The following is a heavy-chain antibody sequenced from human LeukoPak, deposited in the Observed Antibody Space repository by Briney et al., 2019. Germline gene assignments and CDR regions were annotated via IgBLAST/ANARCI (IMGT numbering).Heavy chain of an antibody. CDR3: AKQEYYYDNSGYDY. D-gene: IGHD3-22*01. CDR1: GFTFSNYA. V-gene: IGHV3-23*01. J-gene: IGHJ4*02. Sequence: GGSLRLSCAASGFTFSNYAMSWVRQAPGKGLEWVSAVSGSDSSTYCADSVKGRFTISRDNSKNTLYLQMNSLRAEDTAIYYCAKQEYYYDNSGYDYWGQGTLVTVSS. CDR2: VSGSDSST.